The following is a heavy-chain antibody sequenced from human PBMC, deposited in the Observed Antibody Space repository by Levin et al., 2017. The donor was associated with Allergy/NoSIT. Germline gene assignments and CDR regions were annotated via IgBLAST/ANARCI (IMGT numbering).Heavy chain of an antibody. CDR2: IWYDGSNK. Sequence: LAGGSLRLSCAASGFTFSSYGMHWVRQAPGKGLEWVAVIWYDGSNKYYADSVKGRFTISRDNSKNTLYLQMNSLRAEDTAVYYCARGQNPRIAVAGYYYYYYYMDVWGKGTTVTVSS. CDR3: ARGQNPRIAVAGYYYYYYYMDV. J-gene: IGHJ6*03. D-gene: IGHD6-19*01. V-gene: IGHV3-33*01. CDR1: GFTFSSYG.